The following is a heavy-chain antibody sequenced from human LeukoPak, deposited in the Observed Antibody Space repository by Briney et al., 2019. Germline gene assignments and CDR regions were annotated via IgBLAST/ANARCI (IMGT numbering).Heavy chain of an antibody. Sequence: PSETLSLTCTVSGDSISSYYWSWIRQPPGKGLEWIGYIYYSGSTNYNPSLKSRVTISVDTSKNQFSLKLSSVTAADTAVYYCARSDYNYYYYMDVWGKGTTVTVSS. D-gene: IGHD3-10*01. CDR3: ARSDYNYYYYMDV. J-gene: IGHJ6*03. CDR1: GDSISSYY. V-gene: IGHV4-59*01. CDR2: IYYSGST.